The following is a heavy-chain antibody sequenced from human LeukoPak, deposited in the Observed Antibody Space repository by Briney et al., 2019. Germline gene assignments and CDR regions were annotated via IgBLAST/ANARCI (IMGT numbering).Heavy chain of an antibody. D-gene: IGHD3-22*01. CDR1: GFTFSSYA. CDR2: IRGSGGST. Sequence: GGSLRLSCAASGFTFSSYAMSWVRQAPGKGLEWVSVIRGSGGSTYYADSVKGRFTISRDNSKNTLYLQMNSLRAEDTAIYYCAKGNSSGYYSPIDYWGQGTLVTVSS. CDR3: AKGNSSGYYSPIDY. V-gene: IGHV3-23*01. J-gene: IGHJ4*02.